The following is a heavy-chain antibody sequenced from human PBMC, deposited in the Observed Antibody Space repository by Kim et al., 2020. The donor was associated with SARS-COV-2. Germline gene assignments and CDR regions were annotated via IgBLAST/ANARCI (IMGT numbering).Heavy chain of an antibody. V-gene: IGHV1-8*01. D-gene: IGHD3-9*01. CDR1: GYTFTSYD. CDR3: ARRNYDILTGSLSDDY. Sequence: ASVKVSCKASGYTFTSYDINWVRQATGQGFEWMGWMNPNSGTTGYAQNFQGRVTMTRNTSISTAYMELSSLKFEDTAVYYCARRNYDILTGSLSDDYWGQGTLVTVSS. CDR2: MNPNSGTT. J-gene: IGHJ4*02.